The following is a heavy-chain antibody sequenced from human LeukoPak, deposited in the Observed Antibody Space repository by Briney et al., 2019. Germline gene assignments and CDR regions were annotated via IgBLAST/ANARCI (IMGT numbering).Heavy chain of an antibody. D-gene: IGHD3-3*01. V-gene: IGHV4-61*02. CDR1: GGSISSGSYY. CDR2: IYTSGST. J-gene: IGHJ5*02. Sequence: SQTLSLTCTVSGGSISSGSYYWSWIRQPAGKGLEWIGRIYTSGSTNYNPSLKSRVTISVDTSKNQFSLKLSSVTAADTAVYYCARGPAKVFGVVIAWFDPWGQGTLVTVSS. CDR3: ARGPAKVFGVVIAWFDP.